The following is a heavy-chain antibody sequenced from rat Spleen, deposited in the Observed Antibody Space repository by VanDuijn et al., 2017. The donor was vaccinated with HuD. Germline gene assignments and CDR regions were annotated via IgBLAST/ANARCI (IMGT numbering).Heavy chain of an antibody. CDR2: ISATGGTT. CDR3: TRELDYFDY. V-gene: IGHV5-46*01. CDR1: GVTFGSFP. Sequence: EVELVESGGGVVQPGRSMKLSCAASGVTFGSFPMAWVRQTPTMSLECVATISATGGTTYYRDSVKGRFTISRDNAETTLYLQMNSLRSEDTATYYCTRELDYFDYWGQGVMVTVSS. J-gene: IGHJ2*01.